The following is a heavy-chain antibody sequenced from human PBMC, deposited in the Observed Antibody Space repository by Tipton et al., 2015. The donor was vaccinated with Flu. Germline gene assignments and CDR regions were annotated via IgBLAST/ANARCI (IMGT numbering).Heavy chain of an antibody. D-gene: IGHD1-7*01. Sequence: SLRLSCTASSFTFSSYWMDWVRQAPGKGLEWVANINQGGSEKYYVDSVKGRFTISRDKAKNSLYLQLNSLRAEDTGVYYCSISLNSWGQGTLVTVSS. CDR2: INQGGSEK. J-gene: IGHJ4*02. V-gene: IGHV3-7*01. CDR1: SFTFSSYW. CDR3: SISLNS.